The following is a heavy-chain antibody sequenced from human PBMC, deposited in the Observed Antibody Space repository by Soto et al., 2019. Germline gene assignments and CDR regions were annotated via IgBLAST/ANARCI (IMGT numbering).Heavy chain of an antibody. CDR2: ISSGGSP. CDR3: TLNHCAGGGCYDRDY. Sequence: PSETLSLTCAVSDESVTSPGNYWNWIRQRPDTGLEWIGYISSGGSPFYNPSLQSRVSLSLDTSNNLFSLTLNSVTAADTAGYYCTLNHCAGGGCYDRDYWGQGTRVTVSS. V-gene: IGHV4-31*11. CDR1: DESVTSPGNY. D-gene: IGHD2-15*01. J-gene: IGHJ1*01.